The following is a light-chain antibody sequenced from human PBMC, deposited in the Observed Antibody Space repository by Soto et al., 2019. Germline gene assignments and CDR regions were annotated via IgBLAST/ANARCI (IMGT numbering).Light chain of an antibody. CDR1: QGISIW. CDR2: TGS. V-gene: IGKV1-12*01. J-gene: IGKJ4*01. Sequence: DIQMTQSPSSVSASVGDIVSITCGASQGISIWLAWYQQKPGRAPKLIIYTGSSLESGVPSRFSGTGSGTDFTLTISSLQPEDVATYYCQQDNSFPLTFGGGTKVEIK. CDR3: QQDNSFPLT.